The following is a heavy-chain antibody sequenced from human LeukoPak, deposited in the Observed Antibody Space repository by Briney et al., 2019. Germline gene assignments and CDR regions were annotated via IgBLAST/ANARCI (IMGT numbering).Heavy chain of an antibody. J-gene: IGHJ4*02. CDR2: ISYDGSNK. V-gene: IGHV3-30*03. Sequence: PGRSLRLSCAASGFTFSNYGMHWVRQAPGKGLEWLAVISYDGSNKYYADSVKGRFTISRDTSGNTLYLQVNSLRAEDTAVYYCARDRLSRFFDYWGQGTLVTVSS. D-gene: IGHD2/OR15-2a*01. CDR3: ARDRLSRFFDY. CDR1: GFTFSNYG.